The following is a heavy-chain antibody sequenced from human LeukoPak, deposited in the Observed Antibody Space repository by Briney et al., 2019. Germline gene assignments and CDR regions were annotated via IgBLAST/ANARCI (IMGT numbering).Heavy chain of an antibody. CDR1: GYTFTSYG. J-gene: IGHJ4*02. V-gene: IGHV1-18*04. D-gene: IGHD6-19*01. CDR2: ISTYNGNT. CDR3: ATGIAVAGTVGYFDY. Sequence: ASVEVSCKASGYTFTSYGISWVRQAPGQGLEWMGWISTYNGNTDYAQKLQGRLTMTTDTSTSTAYMELRSLRSDDTAVYYCATGIAVAGTVGYFDYWGQGTLVTVSS.